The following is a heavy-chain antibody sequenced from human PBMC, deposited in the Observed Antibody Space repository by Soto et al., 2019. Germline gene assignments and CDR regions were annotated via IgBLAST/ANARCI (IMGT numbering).Heavy chain of an antibody. Sequence: LRLSCAASGFTFSSYGMHWVRQAPGKGLEWVAVISYDGSNKYYADSVKGRFTISRDNSKNTLYLQMNSLRAEDTAVYYCAKAGVVVINYFDYWGQGNLVTVSS. D-gene: IGHD3-22*01. CDR3: AKAGVVVINYFDY. CDR2: ISYDGSNK. V-gene: IGHV3-30*18. CDR1: GFTFSSYG. J-gene: IGHJ4*02.